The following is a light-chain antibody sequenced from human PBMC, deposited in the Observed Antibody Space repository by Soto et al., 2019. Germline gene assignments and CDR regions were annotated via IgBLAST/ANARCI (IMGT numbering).Light chain of an antibody. Sequence: QSVLTQPPSASGTPGQRVIISCSGSSSNIGTNFVNWYQQLPGTAPKLLIHTNNQRPSGVPDRFSGSKSGTSASLAISGLQSEDEADYYCAAWDNSLNGLFGGGTKFTVL. J-gene: IGLJ2*01. CDR1: SSNIGTNF. CDR3: AAWDNSLNGL. CDR2: TNN. V-gene: IGLV1-44*01.